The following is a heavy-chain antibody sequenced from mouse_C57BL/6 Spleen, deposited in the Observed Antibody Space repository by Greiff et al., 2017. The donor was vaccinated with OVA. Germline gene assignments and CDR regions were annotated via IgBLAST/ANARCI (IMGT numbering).Heavy chain of an antibody. D-gene: IGHD1-1*01. Sequence: QVHVKQPGAELVMPGASVKLSCKASGYTFTSYWMHWVKQRPGQGLEWIGEIDPSDSYTNYNQKFKGKSTLTVDKSSSTAYMQLSSLTSEDSAVYYCARDYYGSSYPFAYWGQGTLVTVSA. CDR2: IDPSDSYT. V-gene: IGHV1-69*01. CDR1: GYTFTSYW. J-gene: IGHJ3*01. CDR3: ARDYYGSSYPFAY.